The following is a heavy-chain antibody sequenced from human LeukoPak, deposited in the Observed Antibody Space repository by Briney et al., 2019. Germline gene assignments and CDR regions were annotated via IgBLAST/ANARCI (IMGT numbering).Heavy chain of an antibody. CDR3: ASNLQDSSGYYYATAVFDY. CDR1: GYTFTSYG. CDR2: ISAYNGNT. V-gene: IGHV1-18*01. D-gene: IGHD3-22*01. J-gene: IGHJ4*02. Sequence: GASVKVSCKASGYTFTSYGISWVRQAPGQGLEWMGWISAYNGNTNYAQKLQGRVTMTTDTSTSTAYMELRSLRSEDTAVYYCASNLQDSSGYYYATAVFDYWGQGTLVTVSS.